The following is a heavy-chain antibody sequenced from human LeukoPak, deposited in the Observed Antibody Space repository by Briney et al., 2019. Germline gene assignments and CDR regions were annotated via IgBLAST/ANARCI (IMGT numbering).Heavy chain of an antibody. CDR1: GFTFGDYA. Sequence: GGSLRLSCTASGFTFGDYAMSWFRQAPGKGLEWVGFIRSKAYGGTTEYAASVQGRFTISRDDSKSIAYLQMNSLKTEDTAVYYCTSYGDYGRDYYYYYMDVWGKGTTVTVSS. CDR2: IRSKAYGGTT. D-gene: IGHD4-17*01. CDR3: TSYGDYGRDYYYYYMDV. J-gene: IGHJ6*03. V-gene: IGHV3-49*03.